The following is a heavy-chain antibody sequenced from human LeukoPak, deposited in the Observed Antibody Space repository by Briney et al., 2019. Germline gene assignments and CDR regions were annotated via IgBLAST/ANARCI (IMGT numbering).Heavy chain of an antibody. D-gene: IGHD1-26*01. CDR1: GGSISSYY. J-gene: IGHJ3*02. CDR2: IYYSGST. V-gene: IGHV4-59*08. Sequence: PSETLSLTCTVSGGSISSYYWSWIRQSPGKGLEWIGYIYYSGSTNYNPSLKSRVTISVDASKNQFSLKLSSVTAADTAVYYCATTTSGGDAFDIWGQGTMVTVSS. CDR3: ATTTSGGDAFDI.